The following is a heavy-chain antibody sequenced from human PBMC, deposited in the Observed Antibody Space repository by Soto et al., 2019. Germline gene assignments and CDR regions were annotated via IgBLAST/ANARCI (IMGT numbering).Heavy chain of an antibody. CDR1: GFTFTTSW. CDR3: AKSLGWRGAFDI. J-gene: IGHJ3*02. D-gene: IGHD6-19*01. V-gene: IGHV3-7*01. CDR2: IKQDGNEK. Sequence: EVQLVESGGGLVQPGGSLRLSCAASGFTFTTSWMTWVRQAPGKGLEWVANIKQDGNEKYYVDSVKGRFTLSRDNAENSLYLQMNSLGAEDTAVYDCAKSLGWRGAFDIWGQGTMVTVSS.